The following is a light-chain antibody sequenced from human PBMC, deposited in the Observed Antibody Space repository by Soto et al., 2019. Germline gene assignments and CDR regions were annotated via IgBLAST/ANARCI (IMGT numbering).Light chain of an antibody. CDR1: GSDVGGYNF. V-gene: IGLV2-14*03. CDR3: CSYASSSTRVV. CDR2: DVN. Sequence: SALTQPASVSGSPGQSITISCTGTGSDVGGYNFVSWYQQHPGKAPKLMIYDVNIRPSGVSNRFSGSKSGNTASLTISGLQAEDEADYYCCSYASSSTRVVFGGGTKLTVL. J-gene: IGLJ2*01.